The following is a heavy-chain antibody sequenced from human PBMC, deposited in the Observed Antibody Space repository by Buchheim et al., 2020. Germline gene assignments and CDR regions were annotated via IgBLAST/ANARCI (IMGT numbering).Heavy chain of an antibody. J-gene: IGHJ5*02. D-gene: IGHD6-19*01. CDR2: ISYDGSNK. CDR1: GFTFSSYA. V-gene: IGHV3-30-3*01. Sequence: QVQLVESGGGVVQPGRSLRLSCAASGFTFSSYAMHWVRQAPGKGLEWVAVISYDGSNKYYADSVKGRFTISRDNSKNTLYLQMNSLRAEDTAVYYCAREGIAVDSVQNWFDPWGQGTL. CDR3: AREGIAVDSVQNWFDP.